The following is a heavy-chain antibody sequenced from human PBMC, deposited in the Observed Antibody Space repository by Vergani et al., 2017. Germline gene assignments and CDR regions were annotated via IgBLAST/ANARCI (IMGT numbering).Heavy chain of an antibody. CDR2: INHSGST. CDR1: GGSFSGYY. J-gene: IGHJ6*02. CDR3: ARGMFIYGMDV. Sequence: QVQLQQWGAGLLKPSETLSLTCAVYGGSFSGYYWSWIRQPPGKGLEWIGEINHSGSTNYNPSLKSRATISVDTSKNQFSLKLSSVTAADTAVYYCARGMFIYGMDVWGQGTTVTVSS. D-gene: IGHD3-10*02. V-gene: IGHV4-34*01.